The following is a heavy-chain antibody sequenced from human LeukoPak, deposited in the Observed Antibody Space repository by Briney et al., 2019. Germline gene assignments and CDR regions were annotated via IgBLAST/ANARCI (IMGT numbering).Heavy chain of an antibody. CDR2: INHSGNT. CDR1: DGSFSDYY. CDR3: ARDLGMAGIAPVDY. D-gene: IGHD6-19*01. V-gene: IGHV4-34*01. Sequence: SETLSLTCGVYDGSFSDYYWSWIRQPPGKGLEWIGEINHSGNTNYNPSLKSRVTISVDTSKTQFSLKVTSVTAADTAVYYCARDLGMAGIAPVDYWGQGTLVTVSS. J-gene: IGHJ4*02.